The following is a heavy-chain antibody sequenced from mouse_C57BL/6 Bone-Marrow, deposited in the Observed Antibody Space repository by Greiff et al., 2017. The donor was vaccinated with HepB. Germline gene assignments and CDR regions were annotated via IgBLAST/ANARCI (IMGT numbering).Heavy chain of an antibody. CDR3: TRRVGNYLDY. Sequence: ESGAELVRPGASVTLSCKASGYTFTDYEMHWVKQTPVHGLEWIGAIDPETGGTAYNQKFKGKAILTADKSSSTAYMELRSLTSEDSAVYYCTRRVGNYLDYWGQGTSVTVSS. D-gene: IGHD2-1*01. CDR1: GYTFTDYE. CDR2: IDPETGGT. J-gene: IGHJ4*01. V-gene: IGHV1-15*01.